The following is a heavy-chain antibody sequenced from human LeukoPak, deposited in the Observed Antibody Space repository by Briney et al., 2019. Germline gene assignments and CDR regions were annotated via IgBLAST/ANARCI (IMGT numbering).Heavy chain of an antibody. CDR3: ARANRKIVSGSGRNYYYMDV. V-gene: IGHV2-70*11. D-gene: IGHD3-10*01. Sequence: SGPALVTPTQTLTLTCTFSGFSLSTSGLCVSWIRQPPGKALEWLARIDWDDEESYSTSLKTRLSISKDTSKNQVVLTMTNMDPVDTATYFCARANRKIVSGSGRNYYYMDVWGKGTTVTVSS. CDR2: IDWDDEE. CDR1: GFSLSTSGLC. J-gene: IGHJ6*03.